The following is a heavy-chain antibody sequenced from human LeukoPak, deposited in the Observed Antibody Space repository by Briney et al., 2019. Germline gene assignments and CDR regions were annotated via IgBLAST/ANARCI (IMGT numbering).Heavy chain of an antibody. D-gene: IGHD6-25*01. CDR1: GFPFGNFW. V-gene: IGHV3-74*01. J-gene: IGHJ5*02. CDR2: MDTDGRTT. CDR3: ATDATGSEDR. Sequence: GGSLRLSCVVSGFPFGNFWMHWVRQVPGKGLVWVARMDTDGRTTDYADSVKGRFTISRDNARNTLYLQMRSLRADDTALYYCATDATGSEDRWGQGTLVTVSS.